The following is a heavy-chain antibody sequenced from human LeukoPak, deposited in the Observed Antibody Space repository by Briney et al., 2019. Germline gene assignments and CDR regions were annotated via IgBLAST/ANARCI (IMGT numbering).Heavy chain of an antibody. V-gene: IGHV4-38-2*02. Sequence: SETLSLTCTVSGYSISSGYYWGWIRQPPGKGLEWIGSIYHSGSTYYNPSLKSRVTISVDTSKNQFSLKLSSVTAADTAVYYCARVCQLRFLEWFPLNWFDPWGQGTLVTVSS. J-gene: IGHJ5*02. CDR1: GYSISSGYY. CDR3: ARVCQLRFLEWFPLNWFDP. CDR2: IYHSGST. D-gene: IGHD3-3*01.